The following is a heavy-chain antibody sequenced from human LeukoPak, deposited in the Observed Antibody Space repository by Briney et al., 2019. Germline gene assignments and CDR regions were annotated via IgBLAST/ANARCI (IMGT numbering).Heavy chain of an antibody. CDR3: ARDLYYDFWSAASSGYFDY. D-gene: IGHD3-3*01. Sequence: ASVKVSCKASGYTFTGYYMHWVRQAPGQGLGWMGWINPNSGGTNYAQKFQGRVTMTSDTSSSKAYMELRRLRSDDTAVYYCARDLYYDFWSAASSGYFDYWGQGTLVTVSS. CDR1: GYTFTGYY. V-gene: IGHV1-2*02. J-gene: IGHJ4*02. CDR2: INPNSGGT.